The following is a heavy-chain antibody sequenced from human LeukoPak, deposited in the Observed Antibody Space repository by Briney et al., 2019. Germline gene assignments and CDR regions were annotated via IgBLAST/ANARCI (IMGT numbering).Heavy chain of an antibody. Sequence: ASVKVSCKASGYTFTSYGIIWVRQAPGQGLEWMGWISAYNGNTNYAQKLQGRVTMTTDTSTSTAYMELRSLRSDDTAVYYCARDASSIAAQFGDYWGQGTLVTVSS. V-gene: IGHV1-18*01. J-gene: IGHJ4*02. CDR1: GYTFTSYG. CDR2: ISAYNGNT. CDR3: ARDASSIAAQFGDY. D-gene: IGHD6-6*01.